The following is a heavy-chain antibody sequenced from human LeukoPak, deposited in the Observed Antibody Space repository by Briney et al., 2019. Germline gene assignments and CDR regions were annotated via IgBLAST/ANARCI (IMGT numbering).Heavy chain of an antibody. CDR3: ARQGMDYSPAVYFQH. CDR1: GYSFTSYW. J-gene: IGHJ1*01. V-gene: IGHV5-51*01. D-gene: IGHD2-15*01. Sequence: GESLKISCEGSGYSFTSYWIGWVRQMPGKGLEWMGIIYPADSDTRYSPSFQGQVTISADKSISTAYLQWSSLKASDTAMYYCARQGMDYSPAVYFQHWGQGTLVTVSS. CDR2: IYPADSDT.